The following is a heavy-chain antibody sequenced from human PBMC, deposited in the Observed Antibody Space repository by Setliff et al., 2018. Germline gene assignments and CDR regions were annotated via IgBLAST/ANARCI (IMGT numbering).Heavy chain of an antibody. J-gene: IGHJ6*03. CDR3: ARMSGFLYMDV. V-gene: IGHV4-38-2*01. CDR2: FYHGGSA. D-gene: IGHD3-3*01. CDR1: GYSISSGYY. Sequence: KPSETLSLTCAVSGYSISSGYYWGWIRQPPGKGLEWIGGFYHGGSAHYNPSLRSRVSTSVDTSKNQFSLKLSSVTAADTAVYYCARMSGFLYMDVWGIGTTVTVSS.